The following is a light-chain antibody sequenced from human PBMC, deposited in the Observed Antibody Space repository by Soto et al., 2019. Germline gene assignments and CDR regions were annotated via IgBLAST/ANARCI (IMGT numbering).Light chain of an antibody. CDR1: QGIGND. Sequence: DLQMTQFPSSLSASVGDRVTITCRASQGIGNDLGWYQHKPGKAPKRLIFSPSTLDSGVPSRFSGGGFGTEFTLTISSLQPEDFASYYCLHHYNYPLTLGGGTKVEIK. V-gene: IGKV1-17*01. J-gene: IGKJ4*01. CDR2: SPS. CDR3: LHHYNYPLT.